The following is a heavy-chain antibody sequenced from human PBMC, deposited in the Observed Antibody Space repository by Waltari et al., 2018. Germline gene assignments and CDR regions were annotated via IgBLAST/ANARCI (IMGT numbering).Heavy chain of an antibody. CDR1: GFTFSSYG. D-gene: IGHD6-19*01. CDR2: IWYDGSNK. J-gene: IGHJ4*02. CDR3: ARETVAVAGTGPTFDY. Sequence: QVQLVESGGGVVQPGRSLRLSCAASGFTFSSYGMHWVRQAPGRGLEWVAVIWYDGSNKYYADSVKGRFNISRDNSKNTLYLQMNSLRAEDTAVYYCARETVAVAGTGPTFDYWGQGTLVTVSS. V-gene: IGHV3-33*01.